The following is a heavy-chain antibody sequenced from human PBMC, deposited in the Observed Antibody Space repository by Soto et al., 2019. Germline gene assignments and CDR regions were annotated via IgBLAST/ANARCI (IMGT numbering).Heavy chain of an antibody. CDR2: ISYDGSNK. J-gene: IGHJ3*02. D-gene: IGHD6-13*01. CDR1: GFTFSSYA. V-gene: IGHV3-30-3*01. Sequence: PGGSLRLSCAASGFTFSSYAMHWVRQAPGKGLEWVAVISYDGSNKYYADSVKGRFTISRDNSKNTLYLQMNSLRAEDTAVYYCAREYSSLRRAFDIWGQGTMVTVSS. CDR3: AREYSSLRRAFDI.